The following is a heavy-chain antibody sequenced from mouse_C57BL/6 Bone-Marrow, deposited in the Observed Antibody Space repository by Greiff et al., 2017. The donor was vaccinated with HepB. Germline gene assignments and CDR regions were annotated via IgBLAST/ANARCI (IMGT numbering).Heavy chain of an antibody. CDR3: TKRYDGYPFAD. CDR1: GYTFTDYE. J-gene: IGHJ3*01. Sequence: QVQLKESGAELVRPGASVTLSCKASGYTFTDYEMHWVKQTPVHGLEWIGAIDPETGGTAYNQKFKGKAILTADKSSSTAYMGLRSLTSEDSAVYYCTKRYDGYPFADWGQGTLVTVAA. CDR2: IDPETGGT. D-gene: IGHD2-3*01. V-gene: IGHV1-15*01.